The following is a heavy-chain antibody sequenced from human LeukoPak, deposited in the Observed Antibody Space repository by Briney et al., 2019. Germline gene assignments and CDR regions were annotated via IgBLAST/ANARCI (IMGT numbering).Heavy chain of an antibody. CDR1: GGSFSGYY. Sequence: PSETLSLTCAVYGGSFSGYYWSWIRQPPGKGLEWIGEINHSGSTNYNPSLKSRVTISVDTSKNQFSLKLSSVTAADTAVYYCARAEDMITFGGVIHLFGYWGQGTLVTVSS. CDR2: INHSGST. V-gene: IGHV4-34*01. J-gene: IGHJ4*02. D-gene: IGHD3-16*02. CDR3: ARAEDMITFGGVIHLFGY.